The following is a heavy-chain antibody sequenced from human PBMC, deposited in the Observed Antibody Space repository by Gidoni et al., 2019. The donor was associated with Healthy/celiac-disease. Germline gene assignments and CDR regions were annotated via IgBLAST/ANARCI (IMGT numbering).Heavy chain of an antibody. V-gene: IGHV1-69*12. J-gene: IGHJ5*02. CDR1: GGPFISYA. D-gene: IGHD3-3*01. CDR2: FIPIFGTA. Sequence: QVQLVQSGAEVQKTGSSLKVSCKASGGPFISYAIIWVRQAPGQGLEWMGGFIPIFGTANYAQKFQGRVTITADESKSKAYMELRSLRSEDTAVYYCARESHTISWGFDTWGQGTLVTVSS. CDR3: ARESHTISWGFDT.